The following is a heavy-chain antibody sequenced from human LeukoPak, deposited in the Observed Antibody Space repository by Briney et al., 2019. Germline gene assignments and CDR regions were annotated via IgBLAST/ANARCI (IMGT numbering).Heavy chain of an antibody. Sequence: PGGSLRLSCAASGFTFSSYEMNWVRQAPGKGLEWVSYISSSSSTIYYADSVKGRFTISRDNAKNSLYLQMNSLRAEDTAVYYCARVAVTAIYYHYYYMDVWGKGTTVTVSS. CDR1: GFTFSSYE. CDR2: ISSSSSTI. J-gene: IGHJ6*03. V-gene: IGHV3-48*03. D-gene: IGHD2-21*02. CDR3: ARVAVTAIYYHYYYMDV.